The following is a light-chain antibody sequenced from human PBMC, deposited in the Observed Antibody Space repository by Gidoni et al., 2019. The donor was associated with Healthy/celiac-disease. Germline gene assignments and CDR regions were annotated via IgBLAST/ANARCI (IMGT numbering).Light chain of an antibody. CDR3: AAWDDSLNGLYV. J-gene: IGLJ1*01. CDR2: SNN. CDR1: SSNIGSNT. Sequence: QSVLTQPPSASGTPGPRVTISCSGSSSNIGSNTVNWYQQVTGTAPKLLIYSNNQRPSGVPDRFSGSKSGTSASLAISGLQSEDEADYYCAAWDDSLNGLYVFGTGTKVTVL. V-gene: IGLV1-44*01.